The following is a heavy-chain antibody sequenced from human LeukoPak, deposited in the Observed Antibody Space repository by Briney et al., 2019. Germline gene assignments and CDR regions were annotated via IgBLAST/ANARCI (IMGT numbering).Heavy chain of an antibody. V-gene: IGHV3-30*18. CDR2: VSDDGDHK. Sequence: GGSLRLSCAASGFTFSTSAMHWVRQAPGKGLEWVAVVSDDGDHKYYADSVKGRSTISRDNSKNTLYLQMNSLRAEDTALYYCAKDTGRTYYYDSSGFFDYWGQGTLVTVSS. J-gene: IGHJ4*02. CDR3: AKDTGRTYYYDSSGFFDY. D-gene: IGHD3-22*01. CDR1: GFTFSTSA.